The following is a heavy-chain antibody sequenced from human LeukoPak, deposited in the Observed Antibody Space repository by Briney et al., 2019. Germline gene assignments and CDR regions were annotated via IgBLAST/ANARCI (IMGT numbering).Heavy chain of an antibody. V-gene: IGHV3-30*18. CDR2: ISYDGSNK. CDR3: AKDEGPRITKVRGPYYRPSLEY. Sequence: GGSLRLSCAASGFTFSSYGMHWVRQAPGKGLEWVAVISYDGSNKYYADSVKGRFTISRDNSKNTLYLQMNSLRAEDTAVYYCAKDEGPRITKVRGPYYRPSLEYWGQGTLVTVSS. CDR1: GFTFSSYG. J-gene: IGHJ4*02. D-gene: IGHD3-10*01.